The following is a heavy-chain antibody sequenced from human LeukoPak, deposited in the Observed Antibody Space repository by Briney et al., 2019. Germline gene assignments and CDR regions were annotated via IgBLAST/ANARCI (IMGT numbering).Heavy chain of an antibody. CDR3: ARDTPAAXDYYYXYGMDV. Sequence: ASVKVSCKASGGTFSSYAISWVRQAPGQWLEWMGGIIPIFGTANYAQKFQGRVTISADESTSTAYMELSSLRSEDTAVYYCARDTPAAXDYYYXYGMDVWGQGXXXXXSS. CDR1: GGTFSSYA. CDR2: IIPIFGTA. V-gene: IGHV1-69*13. D-gene: IGHD2-2*01. J-gene: IGHJ6*02.